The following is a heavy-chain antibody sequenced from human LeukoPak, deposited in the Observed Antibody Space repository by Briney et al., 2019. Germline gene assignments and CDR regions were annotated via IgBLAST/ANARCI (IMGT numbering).Heavy chain of an antibody. V-gene: IGHV4-59*08. CDR2: IYYSGST. D-gene: IGHD3-16*01. J-gene: IGHJ5*02. CDR3: GAYEYGGWFDP. CDR1: GGSISSYY. Sequence: SETLSLTCTVSGGSISSYYCSWIRQPPGKGLEWFGYIYYSGSTNYNSSLMSQVTISVDTSKNQFSLKLSSVTAADKAVYYCGAYEYGGWFDPWGQGTLVTVSS.